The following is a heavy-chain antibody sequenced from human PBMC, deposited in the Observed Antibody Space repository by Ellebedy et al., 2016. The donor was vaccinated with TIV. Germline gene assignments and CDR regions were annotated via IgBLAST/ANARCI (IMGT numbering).Heavy chain of an antibody. D-gene: IGHD2-21*02. CDR3: ARTDPWQPIDD. Sequence: MPSETLSLTCSVSGGSVSSSRYYWVWLRQPPGKGLEYNGCVYYSASPYYNPSFKSRVTLSADTSKNQFSLNLRTVTAADTAVYYCARTDPWQPIDDWGQGILVSVSS. CDR2: VYYSASP. J-gene: IGHJ4*02. V-gene: IGHV4-39*01. CDR1: GGSVSSSRYY.